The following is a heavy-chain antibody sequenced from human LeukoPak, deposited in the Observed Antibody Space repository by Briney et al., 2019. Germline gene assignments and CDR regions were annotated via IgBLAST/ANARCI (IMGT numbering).Heavy chain of an antibody. V-gene: IGHV3-48*02. CDR2: ITGGSGDI. CDR1: GFIFTSYT. J-gene: IGHJ4*02. Sequence: GGSLRLSCVASGFIFTSYTMNWVRQAPGKGLEWVSYITGGSGDIFYADSVRGRFTTSRDNAKNSLFLHMTSLRDEDTAVYFCARAYYDISGYYHFDSWGQGTLVTVSS. D-gene: IGHD3-22*01. CDR3: ARAYYDISGYYHFDS.